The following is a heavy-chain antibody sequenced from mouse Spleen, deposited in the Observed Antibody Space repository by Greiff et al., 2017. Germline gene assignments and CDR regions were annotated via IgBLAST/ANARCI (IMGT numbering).Heavy chain of an antibody. D-gene: IGHD1-1*01. CDR1: GYTFTNYW. CDR2: IDPSDSYT. CDR3: ARSVITTPFAY. J-gene: IGHJ3*01. Sequence: VQLQQPGAELVKPGASVKLSCKASGYTFTNYWMQWVKQRPGQGLEWIGEIDPSDSYTNYNQKFKGKATLTVDTSSSTAYMQLSSLTSEDSAVYYCARSVITTPFAYWGLGTLVTVSA. V-gene: IGHV1-50*01.